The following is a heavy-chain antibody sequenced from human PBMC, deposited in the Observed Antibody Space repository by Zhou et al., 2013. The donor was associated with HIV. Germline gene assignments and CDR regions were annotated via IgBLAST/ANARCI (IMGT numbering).Heavy chain of an antibody. D-gene: IGHD3-3*01. J-gene: IGHJ6*03. CDR1: GGTFSSYA. V-gene: IGHV1-69*04. Sequence: QVQLVQSGAEVKKPGSSVKVSCKASGGTFSSYAISWVRQAPGQGLEWMGRIIPILNISHSAQKFQDRVTITADKSTGTASMELSSLRSEDTAVYYCARDFIDFWSGFTHHYYYMDVWGKGTTVIVSS. CDR3: ARDFIDFWSGFTHHYYYMDV. CDR2: IIPILNIS.